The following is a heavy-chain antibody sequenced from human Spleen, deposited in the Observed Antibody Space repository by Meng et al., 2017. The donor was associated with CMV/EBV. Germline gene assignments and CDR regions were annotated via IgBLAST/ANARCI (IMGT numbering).Heavy chain of an antibody. V-gene: IGHV1-46*04. D-gene: IGHD2-2*01. CDR3: AREDIVVVPAAIYYYYYGMDV. J-gene: IGHJ6*02. CDR2: INTNDGST. Sequence: ASVKVSCKASGYTFTTYYIHWVRQAPGQGLEWMGIINTNDGSTTYVQKLQGRVTMTRDTSTSTVYMELSSLRSDDTAVYYCAREDIVVVPAAIYYYYYGMDVWGQGTTVTVSS. CDR1: GYTFTTYY.